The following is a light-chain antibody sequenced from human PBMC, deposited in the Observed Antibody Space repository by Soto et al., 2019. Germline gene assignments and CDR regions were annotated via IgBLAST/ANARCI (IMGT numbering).Light chain of an antibody. Sequence: QSALAQPPSASGTPGQRVTISCSGSSSTIGRNTVNWFQQVPGTAPKLLIYNDNQRPSGVPDRFSGSKSGTSASLAISGLQTEDEADYYCAAWDDSLSGRVFGGGTKVTVL. CDR2: NDN. CDR1: SSTIGRNT. CDR3: AAWDDSLSGRV. V-gene: IGLV1-44*01. J-gene: IGLJ3*02.